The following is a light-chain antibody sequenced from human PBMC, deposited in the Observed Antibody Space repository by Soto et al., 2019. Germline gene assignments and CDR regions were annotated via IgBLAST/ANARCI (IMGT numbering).Light chain of an antibody. CDR2: GNS. CDR3: QSYDSSLSGVV. Sequence: QSVLTQPPSVSGAPGQRVTISCTGSSSNIGAGYDVHWYQQLPGTAPKLLIYGNSNRPSGVPDRFSGSKSGTSVSLAITGLQAEDEADYHCQSYDSSLSGVVFGGGTKLTVL. J-gene: IGLJ2*01. CDR1: SSNIGAGYD. V-gene: IGLV1-40*01.